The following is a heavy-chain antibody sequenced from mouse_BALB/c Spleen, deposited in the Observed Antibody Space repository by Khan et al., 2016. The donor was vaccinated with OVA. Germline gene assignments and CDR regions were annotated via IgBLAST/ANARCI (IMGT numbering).Heavy chain of an antibody. CDR1: GYTFTNYW. CDR3: AISAYFGNYFDY. D-gene: IGHD2-10*01. Sequence: QVQLQQSGAELVKPGASVKLSCKASGYTFTNYWVHWVKQRPGQGLEWIGEVYPGDGRTNYNERFKSKATLTVDKSSRTAFLQLNSLTSEDSAVYYCAISAYFGNYFDYWGQGTTLTVSS. V-gene: IGHV1S81*02. J-gene: IGHJ2*01. CDR2: VYPGDGRT.